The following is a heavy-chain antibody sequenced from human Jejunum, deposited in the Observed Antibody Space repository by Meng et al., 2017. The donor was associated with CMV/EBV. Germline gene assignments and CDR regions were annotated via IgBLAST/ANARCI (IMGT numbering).Heavy chain of an antibody. CDR3: DASDY. J-gene: IGHJ4*02. V-gene: IGHV3-23*01. Sequence: SLRLSWAAAGFRFRNFDMSWARQAPGKGLEWVATITGSGSRTHYADSVKGRFTISRDNSKNTPYLQINSLRVEDTAIYYCDASDYWGQGTQVTVSS. CDR1: GFRFRNFD. D-gene: IGHD6-6*01. CDR2: ITGSGSRT.